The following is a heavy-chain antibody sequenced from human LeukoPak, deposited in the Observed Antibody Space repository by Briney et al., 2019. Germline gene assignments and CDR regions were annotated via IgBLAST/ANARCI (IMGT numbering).Heavy chain of an antibody. Sequence: ASVKVSCKASGYTFTSYDINWVRQATGQGLEWMGWMNPNSGNTGYAQKFQGRVTMTRNTSISTAYMELSSLRSEDTAVYYCARTNDYGDQTDYYFDYWGQGTLVTVSS. D-gene: IGHD4-17*01. V-gene: IGHV1-8*01. J-gene: IGHJ4*02. CDR3: ARTNDYGDQTDYYFDY. CDR2: MNPNSGNT. CDR1: GYTFTSYD.